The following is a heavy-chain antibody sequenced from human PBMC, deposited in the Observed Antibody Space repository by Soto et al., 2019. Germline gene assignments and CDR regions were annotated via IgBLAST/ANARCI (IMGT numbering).Heavy chain of an antibody. D-gene: IGHD2-15*01. CDR3: ARVRYCSGGSCYPRFDP. J-gene: IGHJ5*02. CDR2: IYYSGST. V-gene: IGHV4-31*03. Sequence: QVQLQESGPGLVKPSQTLSLTCTVSGGSISSGGYYWSWIRQHPGKGLEWIGYIYYSGSTYYNPPLKSRVTISVDTSKNQFTLKLSSVTAADTAVNYCARVRYCSGGSCYPRFDPWGQGTLVTVSS. CDR1: GGSISSGGYY.